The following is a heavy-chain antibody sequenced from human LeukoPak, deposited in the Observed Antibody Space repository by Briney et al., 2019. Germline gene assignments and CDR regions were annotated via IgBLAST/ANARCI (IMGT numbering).Heavy chain of an antibody. CDR2: IYPGDSDT. CDR1: GYSFTSYW. CDR3: ARHPNYYDSSGYYYAPVDY. V-gene: IGHV5-51*01. D-gene: IGHD3-22*01. Sequence: GESLKISCKGSGYSFTSYWIGWVRQMPGKGLEWMEIIYPGDSDTRYSPSFQGQVTISADKSISTAYLQWSSLKASDTAMYYCARHPNYYDSSGYYYAPVDYWGQGTLVTVSS. J-gene: IGHJ4*02.